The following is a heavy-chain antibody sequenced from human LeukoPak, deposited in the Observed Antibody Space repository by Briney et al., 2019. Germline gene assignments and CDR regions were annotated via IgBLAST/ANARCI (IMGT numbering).Heavy chain of an antibody. V-gene: IGHV4-61*02. J-gene: IGHJ4*02. CDR1: GGSISSGSYY. CDR3: ARLMYYYGSGSYYYYFDF. Sequence: TLSLTCTVSGGSISSGSYYWSWIRQPAGKGLEWIGRIYTSGSTNYNPSLKSRVTISVDTSKNQFSLKLSSVTAADTAVYYCARLMYYYGSGSYYYYFDFWGQGTLVTVSS. CDR2: IYTSGST. D-gene: IGHD3-10*01.